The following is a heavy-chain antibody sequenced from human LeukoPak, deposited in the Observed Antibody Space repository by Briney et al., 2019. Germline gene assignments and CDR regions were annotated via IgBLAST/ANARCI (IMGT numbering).Heavy chain of an antibody. D-gene: IGHD6-19*01. CDR3: ARGSRGWYWGILEFDY. CDR2: INPSGGST. Sequence: GASVKVSCKASGYTFTSYYMHWVRQAPGQGLEWMGIINPSGGSTSYAQKFQGRVTMTRDTSTSTVYMELSSLRSEDTAVYYCARGSRGWYWGILEFDYWGQGTLVTVSS. J-gene: IGHJ4*02. CDR1: GYTFTSYY. V-gene: IGHV1-46*03.